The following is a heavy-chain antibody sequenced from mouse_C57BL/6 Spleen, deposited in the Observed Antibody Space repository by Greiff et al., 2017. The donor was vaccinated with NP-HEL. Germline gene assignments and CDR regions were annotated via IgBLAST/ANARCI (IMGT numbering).Heavy chain of an antibody. J-gene: IGHJ4*01. D-gene: IGHD1-1*01. CDR3: ARDYYGSSYSAMDY. CDR2: ISYDGSN. Sequence: ESGPGLVKPSQSLSLTCSVTGYSITSGYYWNWIRQFPGNKLEWMGYISYDGSNNYNPSLKNRISITRDTSKNQFFLKLNSVTTEDTATYYCARDYYGSSYSAMDYWGQGTSVTVSS. CDR1: GYSITSGYY. V-gene: IGHV3-6*01.